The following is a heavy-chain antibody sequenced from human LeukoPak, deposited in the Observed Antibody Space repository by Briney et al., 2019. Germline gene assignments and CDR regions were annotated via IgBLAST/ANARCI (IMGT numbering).Heavy chain of an antibody. Sequence: GGSLRLSCAASGFTFSSYAMSWVRQAPGKGLEWVSTISVSDRTYYADSVKGRFTISRDNSKNTLYLQMNSLGAEDTAVYHCAPHRPGHFTVSADNFLPQYWGQGTLVTVSS. CDR1: GFTFSSYA. CDR3: APHRPGHFTVSADNFLPQY. D-gene: IGHD1-20*01. V-gene: IGHV3-23*01. J-gene: IGHJ4*02. CDR2: ISVSDRT.